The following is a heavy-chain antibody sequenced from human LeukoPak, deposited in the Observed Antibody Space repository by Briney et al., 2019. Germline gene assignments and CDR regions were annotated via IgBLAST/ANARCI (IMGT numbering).Heavy chain of an antibody. CDR1: GYSFTSYW. Sequence: GESLKISCKGSGYSFTSYWIGWVRQMPGKGLEWIGIIYPGDSDTRYSPSFQGQVTISADKSNSTAYLQWSSLKASDSAMYYCARLWQQWLPPGDYWGQGTLVTVSS. CDR3: ARLWQQWLPPGDY. CDR2: IYPGDSDT. V-gene: IGHV5-51*01. J-gene: IGHJ4*02. D-gene: IGHD6-19*01.